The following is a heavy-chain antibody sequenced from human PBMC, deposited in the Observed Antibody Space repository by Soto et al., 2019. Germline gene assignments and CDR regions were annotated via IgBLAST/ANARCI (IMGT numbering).Heavy chain of an antibody. CDR2: INHSGST. Sequence: TSETLSLTCAVYGGSFSGYYWSWIRQPPGKGLEWIGQINHSGSTNYNPSLKSRVTISVDTSKNQFSLKLSSVTAADTAVYYCAREYYYGSGSKIYYYYYGMDVWGQGTTVTSP. D-gene: IGHD3-10*01. CDR1: GGSFSGYY. V-gene: IGHV4-34*01. J-gene: IGHJ6*02. CDR3: AREYYYGSGSKIYYYYYGMDV.